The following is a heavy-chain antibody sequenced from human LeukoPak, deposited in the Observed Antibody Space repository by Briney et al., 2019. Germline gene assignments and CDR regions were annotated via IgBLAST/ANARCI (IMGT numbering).Heavy chain of an antibody. D-gene: IGHD3-22*01. Sequence: ASVKVSCKASGYTFTSYDINWVRQATGQGLEWMGWMNPNSGNTGYAQKFQGRVTMTRNTSISTAYMELSSLRSEDTAVYYCASGGASTYYYDSSGYYYWGQGTLVTVSS. CDR3: ASGGASTYYYDSSGYYY. V-gene: IGHV1-8*01. CDR1: GYTFTSYD. CDR2: MNPNSGNT. J-gene: IGHJ4*02.